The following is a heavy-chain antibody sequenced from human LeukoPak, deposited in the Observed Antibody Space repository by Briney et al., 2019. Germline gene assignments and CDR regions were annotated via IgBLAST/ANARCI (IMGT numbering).Heavy chain of an antibody. Sequence: SETLSLTCAVYGGSFSGYYWSWIHQPPGKGLEWIGEINHSGSTNYNPSLKSRVTISVDTSKNQFSLKLSSVTAADTAVYYCARGRTIRPSQLWQRVGYYFDYWGQGTLVTVSS. CDR3: ARGRTIRPSQLWQRVGYYFDY. CDR1: GGSFSGYY. D-gene: IGHD5-18*01. V-gene: IGHV4-34*01. CDR2: INHSGST. J-gene: IGHJ4*02.